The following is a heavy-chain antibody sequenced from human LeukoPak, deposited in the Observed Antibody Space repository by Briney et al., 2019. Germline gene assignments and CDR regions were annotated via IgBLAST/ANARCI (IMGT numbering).Heavy chain of an antibody. CDR2: IYPGDSDI. Sequence: GESLKISCKGSGYRFTDYWIGWVRQMPGKGLEWMGIIYPGDSDIKYSPSSEGQVTISADKSVNTAYLQWSSLKASDTAMYYCATSYYYGPGTFPNWFDPWGQGTLVTVSS. J-gene: IGHJ5*02. D-gene: IGHD3-10*01. CDR1: GYRFTDYW. CDR3: ATSYYYGPGTFPNWFDP. V-gene: IGHV5-51*01.